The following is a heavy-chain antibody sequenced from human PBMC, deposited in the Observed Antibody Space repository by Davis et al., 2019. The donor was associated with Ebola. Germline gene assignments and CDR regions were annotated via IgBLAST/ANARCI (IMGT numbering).Heavy chain of an antibody. Sequence: GGSLRLSCAASGFTFSSYGMHWVRQAPGKGLEWVAVIWYDGSNKYYADSVKGRFTISRDNSKNTLYLQMNSLRAEDTAVYYCARDSKYYDFWSGYYSPYGMDVWGQGTTVTVSS. V-gene: IGHV3-33*01. CDR2: IWYDGSNK. J-gene: IGHJ6*02. CDR3: ARDSKYYDFWSGYYSPYGMDV. D-gene: IGHD3-3*01. CDR1: GFTFSSYG.